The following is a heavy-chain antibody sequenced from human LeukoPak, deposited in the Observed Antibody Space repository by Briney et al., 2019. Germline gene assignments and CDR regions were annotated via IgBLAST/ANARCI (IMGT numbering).Heavy chain of an antibody. CDR3: ARRCSSTSCYYH. V-gene: IGHV4-39*01. CDR1: GVSISSSSYY. J-gene: IGHJ5*02. D-gene: IGHD2-2*01. CDR2: IYYSGST. Sequence: PSETLSLTCTVSGVSISSSSYYWGWIRQPPGKGLEWIGNIYYSGSTYYYPSRKSRVTISVATYKNQFSLKLSSVTAADTAVYYCARRCSSTSCYYHWGQGTLVTISS.